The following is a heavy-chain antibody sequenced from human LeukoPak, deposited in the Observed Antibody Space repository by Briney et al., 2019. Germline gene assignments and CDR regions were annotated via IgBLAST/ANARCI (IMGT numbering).Heavy chain of an antibody. CDR1: GFTFSSYA. D-gene: IGHD3-22*01. J-gene: IGHJ6*02. CDR2: ISYDGSNK. V-gene: IGHV3-30-3*01. CDR3: APDPYYYDSSGLPYYYYGMDV. Sequence: GGSLRLSCAASGFTFSSYAMHWVRQAPGKGLEWVAVISYDGSNKYYADPVKGRFTISRDNSKNTLYLQMNSLRAEDTAVYYCAPDPYYYDSSGLPYYYYGMDVWGQGTTVTVSS.